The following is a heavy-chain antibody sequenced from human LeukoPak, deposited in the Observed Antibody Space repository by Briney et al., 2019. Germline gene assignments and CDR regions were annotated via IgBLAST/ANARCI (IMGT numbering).Heavy chain of an antibody. CDR3: GLDLAHRGGHDY. CDR1: GFTFNNYY. CDR2: INQHGSDR. Sequence: PGGSLRLSCVASGFTFNNYYMSWVRQAPGKGLEWVANINQHGSDRNYVDSVKGRFTISRDNAKKSLYLQMSSLRAEDTALYYCGLDLAHRGGHDYWGQGILVIVSS. J-gene: IGHJ4*02. V-gene: IGHV3-7*01. D-gene: IGHD3-10*01.